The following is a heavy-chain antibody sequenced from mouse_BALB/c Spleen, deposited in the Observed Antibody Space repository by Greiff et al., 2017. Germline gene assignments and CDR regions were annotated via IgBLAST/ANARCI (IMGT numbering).Heavy chain of an antibody. CDR1: GFNIKDTY. J-gene: IGHJ3*01. CDR3: APSMITTGGFAY. Sequence: EVQLVESGAELVKPGASVKLSCTASGFNIKDTYMHWVKQRPEQGLEWIGRIDPANGNTKYDPKFQGKATITADTSSNTAYLQLSSLTSEDTAVYYCAPSMITTGGFAYWGQGTLVTVSA. CDR2: IDPANGNT. V-gene: IGHV14-3*02. D-gene: IGHD2-4*01.